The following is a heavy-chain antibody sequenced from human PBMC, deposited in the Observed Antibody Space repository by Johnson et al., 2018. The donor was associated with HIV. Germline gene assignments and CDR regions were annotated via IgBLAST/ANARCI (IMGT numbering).Heavy chain of an antibody. CDR2: IHWNGGST. Sequence: EVQLVESGGRVVRPGGSLRLSCVASGFTFDDYGMSWVRQAPGKGLEWVSGIHWNGGSTGYAESVKGRFTISRDNAKNSLYLQMNSLRAEDTALYYCARDTYSSDACDSWGQGTMVTVSS. CDR1: GFTFDDYG. J-gene: IGHJ3*02. CDR3: ARDTYSSDACDS. D-gene: IGHD4-11*01. V-gene: IGHV3-20*04.